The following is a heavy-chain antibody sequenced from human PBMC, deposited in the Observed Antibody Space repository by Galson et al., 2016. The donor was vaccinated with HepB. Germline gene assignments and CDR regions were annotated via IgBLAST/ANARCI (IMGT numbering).Heavy chain of an antibody. CDR1: GFTFSSYT. J-gene: IGHJ4*02. Sequence: SLRLSCAASGFTFSSYTLHWVRQAPGKGLEWVAVISFDESNKYHADSVKGRFTISRDNSKNTLYLQMNSLRAEDTAMYYCARVRGRRGPAALDYWGQGTLVTVSS. V-gene: IGHV3-30*04. CDR3: ARVRGRRGPAALDY. D-gene: IGHD2-2*01. CDR2: ISFDESNK.